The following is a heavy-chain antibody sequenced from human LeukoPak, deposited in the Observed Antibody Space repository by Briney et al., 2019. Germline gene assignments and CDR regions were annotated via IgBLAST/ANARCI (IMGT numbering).Heavy chain of an antibody. V-gene: IGHV1-8*01. CDR3: ARGLYYHGSGRYFDY. D-gene: IGHD3-10*01. CDR1: GYTFTSYD. CDR2: MNHNSGNT. Sequence: GASVKVSCKASGYTFTSYDINWVRQATGRGLAGMGWMNHNSGNTGYAQKFQGRVTMTRNTSISTAYMELSSLRSEDTAVYYCARGLYYHGSGRYFDYWGQGTLVTVSS. J-gene: IGHJ4*02.